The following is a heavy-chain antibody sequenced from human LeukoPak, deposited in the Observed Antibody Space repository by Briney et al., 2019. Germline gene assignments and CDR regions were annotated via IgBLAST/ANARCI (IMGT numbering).Heavy chain of an antibody. CDR3: ANEVGY. J-gene: IGHJ4*02. V-gene: IGHV3-9*01. Sequence: PGRSMRLSCAASGFTFDDYAMHWVRQAPGKGLEWVSGISWNSGSIGYADSVKGRFTISRDNAKNSLYLQMNSLRAEDTALYYCANEVGYWGQGTLVTVSS. CDR2: ISWNSGSI. D-gene: IGHD1-26*01. CDR1: GFTFDDYA.